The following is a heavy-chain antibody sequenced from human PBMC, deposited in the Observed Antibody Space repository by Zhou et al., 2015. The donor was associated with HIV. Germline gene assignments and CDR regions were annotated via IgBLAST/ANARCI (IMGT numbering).Heavy chain of an antibody. CDR2: INPSGGST. V-gene: IGHV1-46*01. CDR1: GYTFTSYY. Sequence: QVQLVQSGAEVKKPGASVKVSCKASGYTFTSYYMHWVRQAPGQGLEWMGIINPSGGSTSYAQKFQGRVTMTRDTSTSTVYMELSSLRSEDTAVYYCAGDPGPGYYCYYWGQGTLVTVSS. D-gene: IGHD3-22*01. CDR3: AGDPGPGYYCYY. J-gene: IGHJ4*02.